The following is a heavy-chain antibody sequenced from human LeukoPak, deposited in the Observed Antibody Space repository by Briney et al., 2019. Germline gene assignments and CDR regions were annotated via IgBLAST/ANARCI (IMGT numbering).Heavy chain of an antibody. J-gene: IGHJ4*02. CDR2: ISGSGGTT. CDR3: AKVETAAAATLRGFDY. V-gene: IGHV3-23*01. D-gene: IGHD6-13*01. CDR1: GFTFSTYT. Sequence: PGGSLRLSCAASGFTFSTYTLSWVRQAPGKGLEWVSAISGSGGTTYYADSVKGRFTISRDNSKNTLYLQMNSLRAEDTAIYYCAKVETAAAATLRGFDYWGQGTLVTVS.